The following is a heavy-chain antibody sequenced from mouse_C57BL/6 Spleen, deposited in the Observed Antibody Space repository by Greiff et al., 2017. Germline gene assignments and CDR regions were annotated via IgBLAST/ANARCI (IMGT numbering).Heavy chain of an antibody. CDR2: IYPGGGYT. D-gene: IGHD1-1*01. J-gene: IGHJ4*01. CDR3: ARRAVVAPDAMNY. CDR1: GYTFTNYW. V-gene: IGHV1-63*01. Sequence: VQLQQSGAELVRPGTSVKMSCKASGYTFTNYWIGWAKQRPGHGLEWIGDIYPGGGYTNYNEKFKGKATLTADKSSSTAYMQFSSLTSEDSAIYYCARRAVVAPDAMNYWGQGTSVTVSS.